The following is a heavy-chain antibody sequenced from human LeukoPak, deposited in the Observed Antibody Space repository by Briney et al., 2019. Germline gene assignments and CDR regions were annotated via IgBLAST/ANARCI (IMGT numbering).Heavy chain of an antibody. Sequence: GGSLRLSCAASGFTFSSYEMNWVRQAPGKGLEWVSYISSSGSTIYYADSVEGRFTISRDNAKNSLYLQVNSLRAEDTAVYYCARGVGDGYNLSYYYYYYMDVWGKGTTVTISS. CDR1: GFTFSSYE. V-gene: IGHV3-48*03. J-gene: IGHJ6*03. CDR3: ARGVGDGYNLSYYYYYYMDV. CDR2: ISSSGSTI. D-gene: IGHD5-24*01.